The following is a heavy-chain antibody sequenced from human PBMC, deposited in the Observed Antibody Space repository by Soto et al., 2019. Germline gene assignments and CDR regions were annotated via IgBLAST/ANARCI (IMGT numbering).Heavy chain of an antibody. J-gene: IGHJ5*02. CDR1: GYTFSNYG. D-gene: IGHD3-22*01. Sequence: ASVKVSCKASGYTFSNYGIHWVRQAPGQGLEWMGVINPSGGGTKYAQKFQGRVTMTKDTSTSTVYMDLSSLRSEDTAVYFCARINLSYDSSGYVDLWGQGTLVTVSS. CDR3: ARINLSYDSSGYVDL. V-gene: IGHV1-46*01. CDR2: INPSGGGT.